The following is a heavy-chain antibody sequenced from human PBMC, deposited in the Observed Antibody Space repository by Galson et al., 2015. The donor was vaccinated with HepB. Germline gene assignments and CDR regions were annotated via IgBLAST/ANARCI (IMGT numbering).Heavy chain of an antibody. Sequence: QSGAEVKKPGASLKISCKGSGYSFTNYWIGWVRQMPGKGLEWMGIVHPGDSDTRYSPPFQGQVTISADKSISTAYLQWSGLKASDTAMYYCARLGSSSWRDAFDIWGQGTMVIVSS. J-gene: IGHJ3*02. CDR3: ARLGSSSWRDAFDI. D-gene: IGHD6-13*01. CDR2: VHPGDSDT. V-gene: IGHV5-51*03. CDR1: GYSFTNYW.